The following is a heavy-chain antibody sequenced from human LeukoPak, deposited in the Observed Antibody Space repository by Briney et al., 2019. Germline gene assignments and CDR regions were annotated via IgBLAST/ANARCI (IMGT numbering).Heavy chain of an antibody. J-gene: IGHJ4*02. Sequence: GRSLRLSCAGSGFIFNNYAMHWVRHPPGKGLEWVSGISWNSGSIDYADSVKGRFTISRDNAKNSLYLQMNSLRVEDTAIYYCAKDNRRHYTSGPNPDSLHWGQGALVTVSS. D-gene: IGHD6-19*01. CDR2: ISWNSGSI. V-gene: IGHV3-9*01. CDR1: GFIFNNYA. CDR3: AKDNRRHYTSGPNPDSLH.